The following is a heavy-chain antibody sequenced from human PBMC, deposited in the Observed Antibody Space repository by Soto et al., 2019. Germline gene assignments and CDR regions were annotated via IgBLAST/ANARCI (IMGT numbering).Heavy chain of an antibody. V-gene: IGHV3-30*18. Sequence: GGSLRHSCXASGFTFSSYGMRWVRQAPGKGLVWVAVISYDGSNKYYADSVKGRFTISRDNSKNTLYLQMNSLRAEDTAVYYCAKDKKGVDIVATIGYDYYYMDVWGKGTTVTVSS. CDR1: GFTFSSYG. CDR2: ISYDGSNK. CDR3: AKDKKGVDIVATIGYDYYYMDV. J-gene: IGHJ6*03. D-gene: IGHD5-12*01.